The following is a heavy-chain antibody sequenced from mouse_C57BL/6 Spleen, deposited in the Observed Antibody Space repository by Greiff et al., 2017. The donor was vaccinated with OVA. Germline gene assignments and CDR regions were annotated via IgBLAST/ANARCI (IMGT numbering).Heavy chain of an antibody. J-gene: IGHJ2*01. D-gene: IGHD1-1*01. CDR2: IVPGSGST. CDR3: ARSYTTVVARYDY. V-gene: IGHV1-9*01. Sequence: VQRVESGAELMKPGASVKLSCKASGYTFTGYWIEWVKQRPGHGLEWIGEIVPGSGSTNYNEKFKGKATFTADTSSNTAYMQLSSLTTEDAAIYYCARSYTTVVARYDYWGQGTTLTVSS. CDR1: GYTFTGYW.